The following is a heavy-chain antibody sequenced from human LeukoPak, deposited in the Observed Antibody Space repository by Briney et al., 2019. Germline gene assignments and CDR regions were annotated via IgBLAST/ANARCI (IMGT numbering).Heavy chain of an antibody. CDR3: AREGGSYSFDY. CDR2: ISSSGSTI. Sequence: GGSLRLSCAASGFTFSSFAMNWVRQAPGKGLEWVSYISSSGSTIYYADSVKGRFTISRDNAKNSLYLQMNSLRAEDTAVYYCAREGGSYSFDYWGQGTLVTVSS. J-gene: IGHJ4*02. V-gene: IGHV3-48*03. D-gene: IGHD1-26*01. CDR1: GFTFSSFA.